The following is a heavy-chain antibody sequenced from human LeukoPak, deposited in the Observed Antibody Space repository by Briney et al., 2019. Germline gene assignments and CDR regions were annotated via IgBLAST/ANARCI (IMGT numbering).Heavy chain of an antibody. CDR3: AKAGLLLWFGEPIDY. CDR1: GFTFSSYA. CDR2: ISGSGGST. V-gene: IGHV3-23*01. D-gene: IGHD3-10*01. J-gene: IGHJ4*02. Sequence: GGSLRLSCAASGFTFSSYAMSWVRQAPGKGLEWVSAISGSGGSTYYADSVKGRFTISRDNSKNTLYLRMNSLRAEDTAVYYCAKAGLLLWFGEPIDYWGQGTLVTVSS.